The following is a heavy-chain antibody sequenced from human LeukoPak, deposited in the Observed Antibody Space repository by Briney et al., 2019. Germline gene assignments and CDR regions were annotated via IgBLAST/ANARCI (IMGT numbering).Heavy chain of an antibody. CDR1: GLTFNTIA. J-gene: IGHJ4*02. Sequence: GGSLRLSCAVSGLTFNTIAFHWVRQAPGKGLEWLALISYDGSNKFYADSVKGRFTISRDNSKNTLYLQMNSLETEDTAVYYCAKECGRVGTSCSFDYWGQGTLVTVSS. D-gene: IGHD2-2*01. V-gene: IGHV3-30-3*02. CDR3: AKECGRVGTSCSFDY. CDR2: ISYDGSNK.